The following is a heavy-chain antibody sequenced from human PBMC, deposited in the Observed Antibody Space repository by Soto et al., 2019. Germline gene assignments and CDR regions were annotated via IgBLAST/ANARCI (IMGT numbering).Heavy chain of an antibody. CDR3: ARPRGYCTNGVCYRY. D-gene: IGHD2-8*01. Sequence: SETLSLTCAVYGGSFSGYLWSWIRQPPGKGLEWIGEINHSGSTNYNPSLKSRVTISVDTSKNQFSLKLSSVTAADTAVYYCARPRGYCTNGVCYRYWGQGTLVTVS. CDR2: INHSGST. J-gene: IGHJ4*02. V-gene: IGHV4-34*01. CDR1: GGSFSGYL.